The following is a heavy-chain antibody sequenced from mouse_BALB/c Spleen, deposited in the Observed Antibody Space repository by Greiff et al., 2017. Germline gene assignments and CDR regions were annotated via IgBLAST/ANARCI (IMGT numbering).Heavy chain of an antibody. CDR2: INPSNGRT. CDR1: GYTFTSYW. J-gene: IGHJ3*01. V-gene: IGHV1S81*02. CDR3: ARSRTRGAWFAY. D-gene: IGHD1-1*01. Sequence: VQLQQSGAELVKPGASVKLSCKASGYTFTSYWMHWVKQRPGQGLEWIGEINPSNGRTNYNEKFKSKATLTVDKSSSTAYMQLSSLTSEDSAVYYCARSRTRGAWFAYWGQGTLVTVSA.